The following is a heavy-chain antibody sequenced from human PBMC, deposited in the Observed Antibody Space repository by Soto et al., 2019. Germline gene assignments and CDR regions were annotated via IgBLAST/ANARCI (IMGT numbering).Heavy chain of an antibody. D-gene: IGHD3-22*01. Sequence: QVQLVQSGAEVKKPGSSVKVSCKASGGTFSSYAISWVRQAPGQGLEWMGGIIPIFGTANYAQKFKGRVTGTAHASRTTADMGLSSMSSEDTAMYYCARAYYYDSSGYYFRDGVVDAFDIWGQGTMVTVSS. CDR3: ARAYYYDSSGYYFRDGVVDAFDI. CDR2: IIPIFGTA. J-gene: IGHJ3*02. V-gene: IGHV1-69*01. CDR1: GGTFSSYA.